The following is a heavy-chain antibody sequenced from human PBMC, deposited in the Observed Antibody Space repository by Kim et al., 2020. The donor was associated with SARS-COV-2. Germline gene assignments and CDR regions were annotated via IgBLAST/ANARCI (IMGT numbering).Heavy chain of an antibody. D-gene: IGHD5-12*01. J-gene: IGHJ6*02. Sequence: ASVKVSCKVSGYTLTELSMHWVRQAPGKGLEWMGGFDPEDGETIYAQKFQGRVTMTEDTSTDTAYMELSSLRAEDTAVYYCATDAGNGGYDPRYYGMDVWGQGTTVTVSS. CDR3: ATDAGNGGYDPRYYGMDV. CDR2: FDPEDGET. CDR1: GYTLTELS. V-gene: IGHV1-24*01.